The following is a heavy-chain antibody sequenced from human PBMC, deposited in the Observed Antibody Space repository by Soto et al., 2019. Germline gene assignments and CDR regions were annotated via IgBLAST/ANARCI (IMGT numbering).Heavy chain of an antibody. J-gene: IGHJ4*02. V-gene: IGHV1-18*01. CDR3: ARDLMYDSSGSYPYYFDY. Sequence: ASVKVSCKASGYTFTSYGISWVRQAPGQGLEWMGWISAYNGNTNYAQKLQGRVTMTTDTSTSTAYMELRSLRSDDTAVYYCARDLMYDSSGSYPYYFDYWGQGTLVTVSS. CDR2: ISAYNGNT. CDR1: GYTFTSYG. D-gene: IGHD3-22*01.